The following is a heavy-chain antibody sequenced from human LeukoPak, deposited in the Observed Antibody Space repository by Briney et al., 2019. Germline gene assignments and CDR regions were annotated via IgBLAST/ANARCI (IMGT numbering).Heavy chain of an antibody. CDR3: ARGGSDFEYYYYGTDV. CDR2: IIPIFGTA. V-gene: IGHV1-69*06. J-gene: IGHJ6*04. Sequence: GASVKVSCTASGGTFSSYAISWVRQAPGQGLEWMGGIIPIFGTANYAQKFQGRVTITADKSTSTAYMELSSLRSEDTAVYYCARGGSDFEYYYYGTDVWGKGTTVTVSS. CDR1: GGTFSSYA. D-gene: IGHD1-26*01.